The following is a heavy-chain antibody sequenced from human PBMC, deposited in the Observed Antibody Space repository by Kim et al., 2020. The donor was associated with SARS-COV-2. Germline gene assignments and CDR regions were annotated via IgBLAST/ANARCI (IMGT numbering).Heavy chain of an antibody. Sequence: SETLSLTCAVYGGSFSGYYWSWIRQPPGKGLEWIGEINHSGSTNYNPSLKSRVTISVDTSKNQFSLKLRSVTAADTAVYYCARGRYGEITIFGVVPGHYYMDVWGKGTTVTVSS. D-gene: IGHD3-3*01. CDR2: INHSGST. J-gene: IGHJ6*03. CDR3: ARGRYGEITIFGVVPGHYYMDV. V-gene: IGHV4-34*01. CDR1: GGSFSGYY.